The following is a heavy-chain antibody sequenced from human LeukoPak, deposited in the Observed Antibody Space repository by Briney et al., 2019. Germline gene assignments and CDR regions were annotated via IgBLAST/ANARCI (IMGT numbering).Heavy chain of an antibody. CDR2: IRSKAYGGTT. CDR3: TREESHYDILYWFDP. J-gene: IGHJ5*02. V-gene: IGHV3-49*04. CDR1: GFTFGDYA. D-gene: IGHD3-9*01. Sequence: GGSLRLSCTASGFTFGDYAMSWVRQAPGKGLEWVGFIRSKAYGGTTEYAASVKGRFTISRDDSKSIAYLQMNSLKTEDTAVYYCTREESHYDILYWFDPWGQGTLVTVSS.